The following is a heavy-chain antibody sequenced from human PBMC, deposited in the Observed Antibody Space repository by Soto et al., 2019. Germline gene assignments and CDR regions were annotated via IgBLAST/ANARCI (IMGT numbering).Heavy chain of an antibody. CDR3: AADPRYYYGSGSYYKVALDI. V-gene: IGHV1-58*02. J-gene: IGHJ3*02. Sequence: SVKVSCKASGFTFTSSAMQWVRQARGQRLEWIGWIVVGSGNTNYAQKFQERVTITRDMSTSTGYMELSSLRSEDTAVYYCAADPRYYYGSGSYYKVALDIWGQGTMVTVSS. CDR1: GFTFTSSA. CDR2: IVVGSGNT. D-gene: IGHD3-10*01.